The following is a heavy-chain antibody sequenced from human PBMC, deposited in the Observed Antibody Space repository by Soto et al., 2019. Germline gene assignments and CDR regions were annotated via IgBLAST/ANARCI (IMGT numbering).Heavy chain of an antibody. CDR1: GGSISSSNW. D-gene: IGHD3-3*01. V-gene: IGHV4-4*02. CDR2: IYHSGST. CDR3: ARDQVTIFGVVNYYGMDV. J-gene: IGHJ6*02. Sequence: QVQLQESGPGLVKPSGTLSLTCAVSGGSISSSNWWRWVRQPPGKGLEWIGEIYHSGSTNYNPSLRSRVTISVDKSKNQFSLKLSSVTAADTAVYYCARDQVTIFGVVNYYGMDVWGQGTTVTVSS.